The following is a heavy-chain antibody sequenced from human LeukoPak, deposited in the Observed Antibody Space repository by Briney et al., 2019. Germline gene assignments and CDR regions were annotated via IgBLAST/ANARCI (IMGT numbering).Heavy chain of an antibody. J-gene: IGHJ6*03. Sequence: GASVKVSCKASGYTFTSYYMHWVRQAPGQGLEWMGIINPSGGSTSYAQKFQGRVTMTRDTSTNTVYMELSSLRSEDTAVYYCARDLGFCSSTSCYIGAYYYYYMDVWGKGTTVTVSS. V-gene: IGHV1-46*01. CDR3: ARDLGFCSSTSCYIGAYYYYYMDV. CDR1: GYTFTSYY. D-gene: IGHD2-2*02. CDR2: INPSGGST.